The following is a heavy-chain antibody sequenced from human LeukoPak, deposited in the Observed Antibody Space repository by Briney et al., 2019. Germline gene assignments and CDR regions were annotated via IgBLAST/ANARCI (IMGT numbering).Heavy chain of an antibody. D-gene: IGHD3-9*01. CDR3: ARDDDILTGYYTGYYYYMDV. V-gene: IGHV3-7*01. CDR2: IKQDGSEK. J-gene: IGHJ6*03. Sequence: GGSLRLSCAASGFALSSDWMSWVRQAPGKGLEWVANIKQDGSEKYYVDSVKGRFTISRDNAKNSLYLQMNSLRAEDTAVYYCARDDDILTGYYTGYYYYMDVWGKGTTVTVSS. CDR1: GFALSSDW.